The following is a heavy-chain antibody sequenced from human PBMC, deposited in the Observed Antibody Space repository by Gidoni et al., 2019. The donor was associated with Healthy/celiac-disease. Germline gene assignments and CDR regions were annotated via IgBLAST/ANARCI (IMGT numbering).Heavy chain of an antibody. Sequence: QVQLQESGPGLVKPSGTLSLTCAVSGGSIISSTWWRWVRQPPGKGLEWIGEIYHSGSTNYNTSLKSRVTISVDKSKNQFSLKLSSVTAADTAVYYCAREVVRGSGWYGGWFDPWGQGTLVTVSS. V-gene: IGHV4-4*02. CDR2: IYHSGST. CDR3: AREVVRGSGWYGGWFDP. J-gene: IGHJ5*02. D-gene: IGHD6-19*01. CDR1: GGSIISSTW.